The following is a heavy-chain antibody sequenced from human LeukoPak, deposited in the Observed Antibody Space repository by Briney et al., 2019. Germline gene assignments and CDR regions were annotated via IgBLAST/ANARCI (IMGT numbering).Heavy chain of an antibody. J-gene: IGHJ4*02. V-gene: IGHV3-53*01. CDR1: GFIVSSNY. Sequence: GGSLRLSCAASGFIVSSNYMSWVRQAPGKGLEWVSVIYSGGSTYYADSVKGRFTISRDNSKNTPYLQMNSLRAEDTAVYYCASTHLGYCSSVSCQNDYWGQGTLVTVSS. CDR3: ASTHLGYCSSVSCQNDY. CDR2: IYSGGST. D-gene: IGHD2-15*01.